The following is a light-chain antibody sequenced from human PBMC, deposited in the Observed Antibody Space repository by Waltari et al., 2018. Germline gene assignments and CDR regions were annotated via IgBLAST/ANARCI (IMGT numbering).Light chain of an antibody. CDR3: QTGGHGTWV. CDR1: SGHSSNI. CDR2: INSDGSH. J-gene: IGLJ3*02. V-gene: IGLV4-69*01. Sequence: QSPSASASLGASVKLTCTLDSGHSSNIVAWLQQQPEKGPRYLMKINSDGSHSKGDEIPDRFSGSSSGAERYLTISSVQSEDEADYYCQTGGHGTWVFGGGTKLTVL.